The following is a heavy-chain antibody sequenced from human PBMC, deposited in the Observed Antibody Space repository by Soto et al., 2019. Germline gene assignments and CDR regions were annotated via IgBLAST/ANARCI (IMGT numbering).Heavy chain of an antibody. V-gene: IGHV4-59*01. D-gene: IGHD3-3*01. J-gene: IGHJ6*03. CDR3: ARASLYDFWSGYYRSALDYYYYYMDV. CDR2: IYYSGST. Sequence: SETLSLTCTVSGGSISSYYWSWIRQPPGKGLEWIGYIYYSGSTNYNPSLKSRVTISVDTSKNQFSLKLSSVTAADTAVYYCARASLYDFWSGYYRSALDYYYYYMDVWGKETTVTVSS. CDR1: GGSISSYY.